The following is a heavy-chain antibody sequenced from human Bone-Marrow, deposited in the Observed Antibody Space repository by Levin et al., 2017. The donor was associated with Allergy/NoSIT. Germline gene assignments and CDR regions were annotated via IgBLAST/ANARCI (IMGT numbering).Heavy chain of an antibody. J-gene: IGHJ4*02. CDR3: ARCASCGTSPTDSLDH. CDR1: GVTRNNYT. CDR2: INSNSAYI. V-gene: IGHV3-21*04. Sequence: GGSLRLSCAVSGVTRNNYTLTWVRQPPGKGLEWVSSINSNSAYIHYGDSVKGRFTISRDNSKKLLFLQMSSLRDEDTATYYCARCASCGTSPTDSLDHWGQGTLVGVSS. D-gene: IGHD3/OR15-3a*01.